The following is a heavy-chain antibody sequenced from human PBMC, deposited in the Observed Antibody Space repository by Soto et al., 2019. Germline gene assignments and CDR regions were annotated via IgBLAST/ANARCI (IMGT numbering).Heavy chain of an antibody. Sequence: PSDSLSPTYIYFGITISTYYGQRLRQPPGKGLEWVAYTSHSWTTAYNPSLKSRVTISIDTSRNQFSLKLTSVTAADSAVCARWGDRDDEVDPDARVRAFDIWGQGTVVT. V-gene: IGHV4-59*01. CDR2: TSHSWTT. D-gene: IGHD2-2*01. J-gene: IGHJ3*02. CDR3: WGDRDDEVDPDARVRAFDI. CDR1: GITISTYY.